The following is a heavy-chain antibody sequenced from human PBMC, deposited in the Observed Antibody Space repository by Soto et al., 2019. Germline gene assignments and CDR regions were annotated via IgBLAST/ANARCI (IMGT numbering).Heavy chain of an antibody. D-gene: IGHD1-7*01. CDR3: ARVNWNLGYYGMDV. V-gene: IGHV6-1*01. CDR1: GGSVSSNSAA. J-gene: IGHJ6*02. CDR2: TYYRSKWYN. Sequence: SQTLSLTCAIPGGSVSSNSAAWNWIRQSPSRGLEWLGRTYYRSKWYNDYAVSVKSRITINPDTSKNQFSLQLNSVTPEDTAVYYCARVNWNLGYYGMDVWGQGTTVTVSS.